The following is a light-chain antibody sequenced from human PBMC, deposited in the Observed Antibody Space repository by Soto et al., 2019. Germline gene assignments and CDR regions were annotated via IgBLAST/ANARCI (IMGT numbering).Light chain of an antibody. J-gene: IGKJ3*01. CDR3: MEALQTPPTFT. Sequence: DIVMTQSPLSLSVTPGESASISCRSSQSLLHTDGYNYLDWHVQKPGQSPQVLIFLAATRAYGGSDRFRGGGSGTDVTLTISRVGPAEVGIHYCMEALQTPPTFTFGPGTKVDI. CDR2: LAA. V-gene: IGKV2-28*01. CDR1: QSLLHTDGYNY.